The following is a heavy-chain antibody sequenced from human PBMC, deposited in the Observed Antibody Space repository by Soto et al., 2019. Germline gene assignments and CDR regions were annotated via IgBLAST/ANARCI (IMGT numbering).Heavy chain of an antibody. V-gene: IGHV4-39*01. CDR3: ARHKGYSSSWYNHNWFDP. CDR2: IYYSGST. CDR1: GGSISSSSYY. D-gene: IGHD6-13*01. Sequence: SETLSLTCTVSGGSISSSSYYWGWIRQPPGKGLEWIGSIYYSGSTYYNPSLKSRVTISVDTSKNQFSLKLSSVTAADTAVYYCARHKGYSSSWYNHNWFDPWGQGTLVTVSS. J-gene: IGHJ5*02.